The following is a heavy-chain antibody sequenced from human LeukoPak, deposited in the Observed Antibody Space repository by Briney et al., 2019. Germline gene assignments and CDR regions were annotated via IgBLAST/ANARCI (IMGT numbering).Heavy chain of an antibody. V-gene: IGHV3-23*01. Sequence: TGGSLRLSCATSGFTFVCYAMTWVRQAPGKGLEWVSAINGGGDTTYYADSVKGRFTVSRDRSTNTLFLQMCSLRAEDSGMYYCAKALDTYGYMRFDYWGQGTLVTVSS. CDR2: INGGGDTT. CDR1: GFTFVCYA. CDR3: AKALDTYGYMRFDY. J-gene: IGHJ4*02. D-gene: IGHD5-24*01.